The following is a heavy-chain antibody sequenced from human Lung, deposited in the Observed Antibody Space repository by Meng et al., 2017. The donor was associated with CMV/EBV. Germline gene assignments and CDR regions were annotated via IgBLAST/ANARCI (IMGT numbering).Heavy chain of an antibody. CDR2: VHSSGST. CDR1: GGPISTSGSY. D-gene: IGHD1-7*01. CDR3: ARDTGNFQIDY. J-gene: IGHJ4*02. V-gene: IGHV4-39*07. Sequence: QLQLQESGPGLVKPSETLSLICTVSGGPISTSGSYWGWVRRPPGKGLEWIGSVHSSGSTFYIPSLKSRLTISLDTSKNQFSLRLSSVTAADTALYYCARDTGNFQIDYWGQGTLVTVSS.